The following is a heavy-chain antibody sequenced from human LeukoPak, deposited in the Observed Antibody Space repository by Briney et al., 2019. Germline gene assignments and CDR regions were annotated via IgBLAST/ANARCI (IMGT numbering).Heavy chain of an antibody. CDR1: GGSISSYH. Sequence: PSETLSLTCTVSGGSISSYHWRWIRPPPGKGLEWIGYIYYSGSTNYNPSLKRRVTISVDTSKNQFSLKLSSVTAADTAVYYCARASYSSSWFDPWGQGTLVTVSS. J-gene: IGHJ5*02. CDR2: IYYSGST. CDR3: ARASYSSSWFDP. V-gene: IGHV4-59*01. D-gene: IGHD6-13*01.